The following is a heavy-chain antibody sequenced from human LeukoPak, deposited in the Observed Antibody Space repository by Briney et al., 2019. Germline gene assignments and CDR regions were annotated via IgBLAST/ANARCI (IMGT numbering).Heavy chain of an antibody. CDR3: ARDRYPAAREFDY. D-gene: IGHD2-2*01. CDR2: INTDGSDT. J-gene: IGHJ4*02. V-gene: IGHV3-74*01. CDR1: GFTFSSYW. Sequence: GGSLRLSCAASGFTFSSYWMHWVRQAPGKGLVWVSRINTDGSDTSYADSVKGRFTISRDNAKNTLYLQMNSLRAEDTVVYYCARDRYPAAREFDYWGQGTLVTVSS.